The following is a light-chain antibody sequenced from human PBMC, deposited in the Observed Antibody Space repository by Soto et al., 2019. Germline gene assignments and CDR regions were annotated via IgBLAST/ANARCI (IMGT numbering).Light chain of an antibody. J-gene: IGKJ1*01. Sequence: EIVLTQSPGTLSLSPGERATISCRASQSVNSTWLAWYQQKPGHAPRLLIHGASSRHTGIPDRFSGRESGTDFTLNISILEHEDFAVYFCQRYSDSLWTFGQGNKGDIK. CDR2: GAS. CDR3: QRYSDSLWT. V-gene: IGKV3-20*01. CDR1: QSVNSTW.